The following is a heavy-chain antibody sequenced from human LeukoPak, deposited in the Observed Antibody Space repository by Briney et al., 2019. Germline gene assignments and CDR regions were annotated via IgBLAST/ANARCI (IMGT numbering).Heavy chain of an antibody. CDR2: IFSGVST. Sequence: GSLRLACVPSALTLTSNYMGCVRHAPGDGLQWVSVIFSGVSTYYPDSVRGRFTASRNNSKNTLFLQMNSLRADDTAVYYCARARFVGATRYFDYWGQGTLVTVSS. CDR1: ALTLTSNY. V-gene: IGHV3-53*01. J-gene: IGHJ4*02. CDR3: ARARFVGATRYFDY. D-gene: IGHD1-26*01.